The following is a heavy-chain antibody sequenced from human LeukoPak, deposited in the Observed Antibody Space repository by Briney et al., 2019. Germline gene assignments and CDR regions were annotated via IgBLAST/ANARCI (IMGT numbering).Heavy chain of an antibody. CDR3: ARSPDWGSTVAYFDL. V-gene: IGHV1-69*04. D-gene: IGHD7-27*01. J-gene: IGHJ2*01. CDR1: GGTFSSYA. Sequence: ASVKVSCKASGGTFSSYAISWVRQAPGQGLEWMGRIIPILGIANYAQKFQGRVTITADKSTSTAYMELNSLRSEDTAVYYCARSPDWGSTVAYFDLWGRGTLVTVSS. CDR2: IIPILGIA.